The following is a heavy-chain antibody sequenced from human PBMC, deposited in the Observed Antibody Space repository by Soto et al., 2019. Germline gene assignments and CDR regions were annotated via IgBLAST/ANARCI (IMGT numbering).Heavy chain of an antibody. Sequence: PSDTLSLTCAVYGGSFSVYYWSWIRQPPGKGLEWIGEINHSGSTNYNPSLKSRVTISVDTSKNQFSLKLSSVTAADTAVYYCARERNIVVVPAASLGYYYYGMDVWGQGTTVTVSS. V-gene: IGHV4-34*01. CDR1: GGSFSVYY. CDR3: ARERNIVVVPAASLGYYYYGMDV. J-gene: IGHJ6*02. CDR2: INHSGST. D-gene: IGHD2-2*01.